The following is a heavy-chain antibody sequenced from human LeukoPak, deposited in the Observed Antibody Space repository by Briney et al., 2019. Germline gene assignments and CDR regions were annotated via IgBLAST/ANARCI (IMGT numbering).Heavy chain of an antibody. D-gene: IGHD1-1*01. CDR2: IKEDGSAT. Sequence: GGSLRLSCAASGFTFSTYWMTWVRQAPGKGPEWVANIKEDGSATYYVDSVKGRFTISRDNAKKSLYLQMNSLRAEDTVVYYCARDSPGYLAYDSWGQGTLVTVSS. J-gene: IGHJ4*02. V-gene: IGHV3-7*04. CDR3: ARDSPGYLAYDS. CDR1: GFTFSTYW.